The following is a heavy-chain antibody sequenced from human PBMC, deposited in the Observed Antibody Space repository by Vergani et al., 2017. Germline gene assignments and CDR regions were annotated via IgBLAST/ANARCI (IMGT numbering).Heavy chain of an antibody. CDR3: VRDTRRYFFDSIDGGDSDSPPFVPAV. J-gene: IGHJ3*01. CDR2: IYYNGRT. V-gene: IGHV4-59*01. Sequence: QVRLQESGPGLVRPSETLSLTCTVSGGSLTPYYWSWIRQSPGKGLEWIGNIYYNGRTKYNPSLKSRATISEDTSKDQFSLRLTSMTAADTAVYYCVRDTRRYFFDSIDGGDSDSPPFVPAVWGLGTGVIVSS. CDR1: GGSLTPYY. D-gene: IGHD2-21*01.